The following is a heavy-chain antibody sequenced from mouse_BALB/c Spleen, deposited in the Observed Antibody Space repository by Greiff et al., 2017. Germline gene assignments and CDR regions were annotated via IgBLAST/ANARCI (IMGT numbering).Heavy chain of an antibody. J-gene: IGHJ2*01. D-gene: IGHD2-14*01. Sequence: VQLVESGGGLVKPGGSLKLSCAASGFAFSSYDMSWVRQTPEKRLEWVAYISSGGGSTYYPDTVKGRFTISRDNAKNTLYLQMSSLKSEDTAMYYCARRGYRYDFDYWGQGTTLTVSS. CDR1: GFAFSSYD. V-gene: IGHV5-12-1*01. CDR2: ISSGGGST. CDR3: ARRGYRYDFDY.